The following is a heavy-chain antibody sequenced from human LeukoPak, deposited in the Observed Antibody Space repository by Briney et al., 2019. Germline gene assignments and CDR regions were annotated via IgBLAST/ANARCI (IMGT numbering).Heavy chain of an antibody. CDR2: IYYSGST. D-gene: IGHD4-23*01. CDR1: GGSISSYY. Sequence: SETLSLTCTVSGGSISSYYWSWIWQPPGKGLEWIGYIYYSGSTNYNPSLKSRVTISVDTSKNQFSLKLSSVTAADTAVYYCATGGSWGAFDIWGQGTMVTVSS. V-gene: IGHV4-59*01. CDR3: ATGGSWGAFDI. J-gene: IGHJ3*02.